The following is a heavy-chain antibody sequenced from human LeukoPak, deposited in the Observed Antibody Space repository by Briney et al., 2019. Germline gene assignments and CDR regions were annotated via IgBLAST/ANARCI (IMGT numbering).Heavy chain of an antibody. J-gene: IGHJ4*02. D-gene: IGHD2-2*01. CDR3: ARVDCSSTSCYEFDY. CDR1: GFTFSDYY. Sequence: GGSLRLSCADSGFTFSDYYMSWIRQAPGKGLEWVSYIRSSGSTIYYADSVKGRFTISRDNAKNSLYLQMNSLRAEDTAVYYCARVDCSSTSCYEFDYWGQGTLVTVSS. CDR2: IRSSGSTI. V-gene: IGHV3-11*04.